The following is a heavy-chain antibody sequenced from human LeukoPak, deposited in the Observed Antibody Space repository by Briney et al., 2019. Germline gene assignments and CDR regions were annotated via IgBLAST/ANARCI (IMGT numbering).Heavy chain of an antibody. V-gene: IGHV3-23*01. J-gene: IGHJ4*02. CDR1: GFTFSSYA. D-gene: IGHD6-13*01. CDR2: ISGSGGST. Sequence: GGSLRLSCAASGFTFSSYAMSWVRQAPGKGLEWVSAISGSGGSTYYADSVKGRFTISRDNSKNTLYLQMNSLRAEDTAVYYCAKVALSSSWYGGQYYFDYRGQGTLVTVSS. CDR3: AKVALSSSWYGGQYYFDY.